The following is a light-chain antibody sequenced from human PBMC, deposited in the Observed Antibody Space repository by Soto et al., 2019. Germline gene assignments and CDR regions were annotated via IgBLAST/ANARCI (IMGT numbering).Light chain of an antibody. CDR1: QGISSY. V-gene: IGKV1D-8*03. Sequence: VIWMTQSPSLLSASTGDRVTISCRMSQGISSYLACYQQKPGRAPKLLIYSASSLQSGITSRFSGSGSGTDFTDFTLTISSLQPEDFATYYCQQTYMTPITFGQGTRLEIK. CDR2: SAS. J-gene: IGKJ5*01. CDR3: QQTYMTPIT.